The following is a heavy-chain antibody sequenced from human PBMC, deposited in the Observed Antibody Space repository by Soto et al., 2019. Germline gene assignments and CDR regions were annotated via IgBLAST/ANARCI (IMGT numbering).Heavy chain of an antibody. CDR3: AKGRHDFWSPYYFDS. CDR1: GLNFDDFA. J-gene: IGHJ4*02. D-gene: IGHD3-3*01. V-gene: IGHV3-9*01. Sequence: GGSLRLSCVGTGLNFDDFAMHWVRQAPGKGLEWVSGITWNSRVLAYADSVKGRFTISRDNARNSLYLQMDSLRDEDTALYYCAKGRHDFWSPYYFDSWGQGTLVTVSS. CDR2: ITWNSRVL.